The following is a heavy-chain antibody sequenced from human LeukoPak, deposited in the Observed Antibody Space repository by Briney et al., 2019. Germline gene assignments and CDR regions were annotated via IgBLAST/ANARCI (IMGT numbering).Heavy chain of an antibody. D-gene: IGHD3-10*01. J-gene: IGHJ4*02. CDR1: GYTFTGYY. Sequence: ASVKVSCKASGYTFTGYYMHWVRQAPGQGLEWMGWINPNSGGTNYAQKFQGRVTMTRDTSISTAYMERSRLRSDDTAVYYCARGERRITMVRGALYYFDYWGQGTLVTVSS. CDR2: INPNSGGT. V-gene: IGHV1-2*02. CDR3: ARGERRITMVRGALYYFDY.